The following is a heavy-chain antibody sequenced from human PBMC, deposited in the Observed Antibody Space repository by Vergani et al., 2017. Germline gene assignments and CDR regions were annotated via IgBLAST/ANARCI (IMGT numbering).Heavy chain of an antibody. D-gene: IGHD4/OR15-4a*01. J-gene: IGHJ4*02. CDR3: ARSRMYYGAGSADY. Sequence: QVKLQESGPGLVKPSETLSLTCTVSGASVNSYYWSWIRQPPGKGLEWMGYVSFRGDTLYDPSVKGRMTISLNTSSNQFSLYLTSVTAADTAVYYCARSRMYYGAGSADYWGQGTLVTVSS. V-gene: IGHV4-59*02. CDR2: VSFRGDT. CDR1: GASVNSYY.